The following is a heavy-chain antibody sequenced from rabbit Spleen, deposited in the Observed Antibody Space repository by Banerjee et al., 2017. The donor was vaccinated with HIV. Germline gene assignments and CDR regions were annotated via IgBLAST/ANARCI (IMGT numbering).Heavy chain of an antibody. V-gene: IGHV1S40*01. D-gene: IGHD7-1*01. Sequence: QSLEESGGDLVKPGASLTLTCTASGFSFSSGYDMCWVRQAPGKGLEWIGCTYTAASTYIYYASWAKGRFTISKTSSTTVTLQMPSLTAADTATYFCARFYAGYGDFGYAAMWGPGTLVTVS. J-gene: IGHJ4*01. CDR2: TYTAASTYI. CDR1: GFSFSSGYD. CDR3: ARFYAGYGDFGYAAM.